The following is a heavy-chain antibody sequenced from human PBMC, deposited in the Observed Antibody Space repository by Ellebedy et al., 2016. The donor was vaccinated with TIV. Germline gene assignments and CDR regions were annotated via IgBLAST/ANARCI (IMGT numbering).Heavy chain of an antibody. CDR1: GGSISSSSYY. Sequence: SETLSLXXTVSGGSISSSSYYWGWIRQPPGKGLEWIGGIYYSGSTYYNPSLKSRVTISVDTSKNQFSLKLSSVTAADTAVYYCARHPYIVLMVYASNWFDPWGQGTLVTVSS. CDR3: ARHPYIVLMVYASNWFDP. CDR2: IYYSGST. D-gene: IGHD2-8*01. V-gene: IGHV4-39*01. J-gene: IGHJ5*02.